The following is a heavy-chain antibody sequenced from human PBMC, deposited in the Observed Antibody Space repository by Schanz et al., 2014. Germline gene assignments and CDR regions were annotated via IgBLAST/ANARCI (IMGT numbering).Heavy chain of an antibody. Sequence: EVQLVESGGGLVQPGRSLRLSCVASGFRFDDYAMHWVRQAPGKGLEWVSGMSWNAGSLGYGDSVKGRFTISRDNSRKTLYLQMNSLRADDTALYYCARDTAQSCIGPSCFEYFQHWGQGALVTVSS. CDR2: MSWNAGSL. J-gene: IGHJ1*01. D-gene: IGHD2-2*01. CDR3: ARDTAQSCIGPSCFEYFQH. V-gene: IGHV3-9*01. CDR1: GFRFDDYA.